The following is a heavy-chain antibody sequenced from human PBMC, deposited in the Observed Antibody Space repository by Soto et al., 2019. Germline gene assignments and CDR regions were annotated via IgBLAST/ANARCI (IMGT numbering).Heavy chain of an antibody. CDR1: GDTFNTND. D-gene: IGHD3-3*02. J-gene: IGHJ4*02. Sequence: QVQLVQSGAEVKKPGDSVKVSCKASGDTFNTNDFNWVRQATGQGLEWMGWMNPASGNTGFAQKFQGSVSLTMDTSTSIAYMELSSLTSDDTAMYYCTRGISDSWGQGTLVTVSS. CDR3: TRGISDS. V-gene: IGHV1-8*01. CDR2: MNPASGNT.